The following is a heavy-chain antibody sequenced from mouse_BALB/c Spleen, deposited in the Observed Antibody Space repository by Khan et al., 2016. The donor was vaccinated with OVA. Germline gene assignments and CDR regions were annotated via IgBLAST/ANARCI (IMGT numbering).Heavy chain of an antibody. CDR2: IWSDGST. V-gene: IGHV2-6-1*01. CDR1: GFSLTNYG. J-gene: IGHJ4*01. D-gene: IGHD2-10*01. Sequence: QVQLKESGPGLVAPSQSLSITCTISGFSLTNYGVHWVRQPPGKGLEWLVVIWSDGSTPYNSALKSRLTISKDNSTSQVFLKMNSLQTDDTAVYFCARQPYYHYNIMDYWGQGTSVTVSS. CDR3: ARQPYYHYNIMDY.